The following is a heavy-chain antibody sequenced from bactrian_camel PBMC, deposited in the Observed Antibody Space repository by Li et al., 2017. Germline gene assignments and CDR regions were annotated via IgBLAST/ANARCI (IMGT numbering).Heavy chain of an antibody. V-gene: IGHV3S40*01. CDR2: INSGLDGDRI. D-gene: IGHD6*01. CDR3: ATQRSWSTGAYAANY. CDR1: GFTFSNVN. Sequence: VESGGGLVQPGGSLRLSCVASGFTFSNVNMLWVRQAPGKGLEWVSTINSGLDGDRIYYVDSVKGRFTISRDNAKNTVYLQMNSLKSEDTALYYCATQRSWSTGAYAANYWGQGTQVTVS. J-gene: IGHJ4*01.